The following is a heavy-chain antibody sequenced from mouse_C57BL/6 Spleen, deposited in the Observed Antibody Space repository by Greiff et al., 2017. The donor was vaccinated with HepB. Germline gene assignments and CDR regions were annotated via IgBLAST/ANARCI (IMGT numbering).Heavy chain of an antibody. Sequence: EVKLVESGPGLVKPSQSLSLTCSVTGYSITSGYYWNWIRQFPGNKLEWMGYISYDGSNNYNPSLKNRISITRDTSKNQFFLKLNSVTTEDTATYYCARDLVYYSNYGFYFDYWGQGTTLTVSS. V-gene: IGHV3-6*01. CDR2: ISYDGSN. D-gene: IGHD2-5*01. J-gene: IGHJ2*01. CDR3: ARDLVYYSNYGFYFDY. CDR1: GYSITSGYY.